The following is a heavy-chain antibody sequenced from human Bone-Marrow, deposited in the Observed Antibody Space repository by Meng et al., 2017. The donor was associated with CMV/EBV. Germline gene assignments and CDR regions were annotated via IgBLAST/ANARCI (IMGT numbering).Heavy chain of an antibody. CDR1: GGSFSGYY. CDR2: INHSGST. V-gene: IGHV4-34*01. D-gene: IGHD5-18*01. CDR3: ARVGYSYGYTFHY. J-gene: IGHJ4*02. Sequence: SETLSLTCAVYGGSFSGYYWSWIRQPPGKGLEWIGEINHSGSTNYNPSLKSRVTISVNTSKIQFSLKLGSVTAADTAVYYCARVGYSYGYTFHYWGQGTLVTVSS.